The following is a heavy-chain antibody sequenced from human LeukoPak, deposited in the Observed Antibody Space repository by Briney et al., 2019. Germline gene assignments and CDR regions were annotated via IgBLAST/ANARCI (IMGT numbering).Heavy chain of an antibody. Sequence: ASVKVSCKASGYTFTSYGISWVRQASGQGLDWMGWISAYNGNTNYAQKVQGRVTMTTDTSTSTAYMELRSLRSDDTAVYYCARDVAYSYVTGYWGQGTLVTVSS. CDR3: ARDVAYSYVTGY. V-gene: IGHV1-18*01. D-gene: IGHD5-18*01. J-gene: IGHJ4*02. CDR2: ISAYNGNT. CDR1: GYTFTSYG.